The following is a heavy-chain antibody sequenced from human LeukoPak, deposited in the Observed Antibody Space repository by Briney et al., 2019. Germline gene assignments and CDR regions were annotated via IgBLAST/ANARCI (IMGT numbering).Heavy chain of an antibody. Sequence: PGGSLRLSCAGSGFTFRSYAVSWVRQAPGKGLEWVSVISGGGDSTDYADSVKGRFTISRDNSKNMLYLQMNSLRVEDTAVYNCARLAGSGSYRAFDYWGQGTLVTVSS. CDR1: GFTFRSYA. CDR2: ISGGGDST. J-gene: IGHJ4*02. D-gene: IGHD3-10*01. V-gene: IGHV3-23*01. CDR3: ARLAGSGSYRAFDY.